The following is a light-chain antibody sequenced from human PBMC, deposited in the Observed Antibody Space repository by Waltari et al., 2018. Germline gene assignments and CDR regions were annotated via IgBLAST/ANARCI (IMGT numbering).Light chain of an antibody. V-gene: IGKV3-20*01. CDR3: QQPGRSPT. CDR1: QSV. Sequence: GGRSSPSCMASQSVAWYQQRPGHAPRLLVYGASTRATGIPDRFSGTGFGTDFTLTSSSLEPEDVSIYYCQQPGRSPTFGQGTKVEIK. J-gene: IGKJ1*01. CDR2: GAS.